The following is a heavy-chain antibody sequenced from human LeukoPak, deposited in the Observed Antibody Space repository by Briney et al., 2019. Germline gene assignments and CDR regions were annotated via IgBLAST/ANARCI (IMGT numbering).Heavy chain of an antibody. V-gene: IGHV4-34*01. CDR2: VSHSGAI. CDR3: ALTRDAFAI. J-gene: IGHJ3*02. Sequence: SETLSLTCAVYGGSFNSYFWNWIRQPPGKGLEWIGEVSHSGAIPYSPSLKSRVTMSVDTSKSQLSLKLRSVTAADTAVYYCALTRDAFAIWGQGTLVTVSS. CDR1: GGSFNSYF.